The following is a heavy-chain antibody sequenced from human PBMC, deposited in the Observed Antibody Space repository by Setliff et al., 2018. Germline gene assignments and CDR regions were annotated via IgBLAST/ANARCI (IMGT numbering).Heavy chain of an antibody. D-gene: IGHD4-17*01. CDR3: ARDGGDGYGVDAYAGGGFDI. J-gene: IGHJ3*02. CDR2: IKHSGNT. Sequence: PSETLSLTCAVSGYSISSPHYWGWIRQPPGKGLEWIGSIKHSGNTYYNPSLKSRVTISVDTSNNQFSLKLTSVTAADTAVYYCARDGGDGYGVDAYAGGGFDIWGQGTWVTVSS. V-gene: IGHV4-38-2*02. CDR1: GYSISSPHY.